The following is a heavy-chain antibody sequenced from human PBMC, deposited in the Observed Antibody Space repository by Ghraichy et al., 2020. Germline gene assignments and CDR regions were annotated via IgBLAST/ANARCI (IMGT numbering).Heavy chain of an antibody. D-gene: IGHD3-22*01. CDR2: IYWDDDK. V-gene: IGHV2-5*02. J-gene: IGHJ4*02. CDR3: AHRGPYYYDSSGYYYSDLGYFDY. Sequence: SGPTLVKPTQTLTLTCTFSGFSLSTSGVGVGWIRQPPGKALEWLALIYWDDDKRYSPSLKSRLTITKDTSKNQVVLTMTNMDPVDTATYYCAHRGPYYYDSSGYYYSDLGYFDYWGQGTLVTVSS. CDR1: GFSLSTSGVG.